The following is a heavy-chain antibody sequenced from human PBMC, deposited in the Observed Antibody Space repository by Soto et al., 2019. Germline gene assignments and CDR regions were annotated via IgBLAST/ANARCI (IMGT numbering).Heavy chain of an antibody. J-gene: IGHJ5*02. CDR1: GASITDNY. CDR2: VYYSGLA. CDR3: ARALDYVFRGGRNWFDP. Sequence: QVQLQQSGPGLVRPSETLSLTCYVSGASITDNYWGWIRQPPGKGPEWIGYVYYSGLANYNPSLKRRVTISMETSKNRFFLKVDFVTAADTAVYYCARALDYVFRGGRNWFDPWGQGIQVTVSS. V-gene: IGHV4-59*01. D-gene: IGHD3-16*01.